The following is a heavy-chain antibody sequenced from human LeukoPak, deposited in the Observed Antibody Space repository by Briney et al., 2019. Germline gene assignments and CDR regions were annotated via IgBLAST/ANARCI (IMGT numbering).Heavy chain of an antibody. CDR1: GYTFTGYY. J-gene: IGHJ6*02. CDR2: INPNSGGI. Sequence: ASVKVSCKASGYTFTGYYMHWVRQAPGQGLEWMGWINPNSGGINYAQKFQGRVTMTRDTSISTAYMELGRLRSDDTAAYYCARFGGRTIFGVVTLDYYYGMDVWGQGTTVTVSS. D-gene: IGHD3-3*01. V-gene: IGHV1-2*02. CDR3: ARFGGRTIFGVVTLDYYYGMDV.